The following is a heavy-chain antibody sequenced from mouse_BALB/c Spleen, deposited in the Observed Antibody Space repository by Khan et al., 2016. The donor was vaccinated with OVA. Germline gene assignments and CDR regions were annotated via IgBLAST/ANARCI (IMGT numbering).Heavy chain of an antibody. CDR2: ISTGGTYT. V-gene: IGHV5-6*01. J-gene: IGHJ3*01. D-gene: IGHD1-1*01. CDR1: GFTFSTYG. Sequence: EVELVESGGDLVKPGGSLKLSCAASGFTFSTYGMSWVRQTPEKRLEWVATISTGGTYTYYPDSVKGRFTISRDNAKNTLYLQLSSLKSEDTAFYYCSRLAYYYNSEGFAYWGQGTLVTVSA. CDR3: SRLAYYYNSEGFAY.